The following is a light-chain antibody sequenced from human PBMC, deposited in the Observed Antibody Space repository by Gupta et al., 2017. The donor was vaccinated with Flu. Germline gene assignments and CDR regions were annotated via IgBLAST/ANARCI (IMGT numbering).Light chain of an antibody. V-gene: IGKV2-28*01. CDR2: LGS. Sequence: PVPPGEPASISCRSSQSLLHSNGYNYLDWYLQKPGQSPQLLIYLGSNRASGVPDRFSGSGSGTDFTLKISRVEAEDVGVYYCMQALQTWTFGQGTKVEIK. CDR1: QSLLHSNGYNY. CDR3: MQALQTWT. J-gene: IGKJ1*01.